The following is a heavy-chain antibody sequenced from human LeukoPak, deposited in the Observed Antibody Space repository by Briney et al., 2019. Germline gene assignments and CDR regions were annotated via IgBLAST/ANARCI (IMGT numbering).Heavy chain of an antibody. J-gene: IGHJ4*02. CDR2: IYTSGST. Sequence: SETLSLTCTVSGGSISSYYWSWIRQPPGKGLEWVGYIYTSGSTNYNPSLKSRVTISVDTSKNQFSLKLSSVTAADTAVYYCARLKGPTLPPDYWGQGTLVTVSS. V-gene: IGHV4-4*09. CDR3: ARLKGPTLPPDY. CDR1: GGSISSYY.